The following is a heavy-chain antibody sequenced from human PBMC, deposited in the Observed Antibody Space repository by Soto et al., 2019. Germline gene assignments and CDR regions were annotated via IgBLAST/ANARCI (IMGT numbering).Heavy chain of an antibody. J-gene: IGHJ6*02. Sequence: PGGSLRLSCAASGFTFSSYGMHWVRQAPGKGLEWVAVIWYDGSNKYYADSVKGRFTISRDNSKNTLYLQMNSLRAEDTAVYYCARDGLLVYYDSSGPDVWGQGTTVTVS. V-gene: IGHV3-33*01. CDR3: ARDGLLVYYDSSGPDV. D-gene: IGHD3-22*01. CDR1: GFTFSSYG. CDR2: IWYDGSNK.